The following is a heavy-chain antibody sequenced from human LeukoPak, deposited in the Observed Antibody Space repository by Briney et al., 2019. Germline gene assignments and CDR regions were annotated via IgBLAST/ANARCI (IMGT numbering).Heavy chain of an antibody. CDR1: GFTFSSYA. V-gene: IGHV3-23*01. CDR2: ISGSGGST. Sequence: GRSLRLSCAASGFTFSSYAMSWVRQAPGKGLEWVSAISGSGGSTYYADSVKGRFTISRDNTKNSVYLQMNSLRGEDTGVYYCAMDSYGPDDYWGQGTLVTVSS. CDR3: AMDSYGPDDY. J-gene: IGHJ4*02. D-gene: IGHD5-18*01.